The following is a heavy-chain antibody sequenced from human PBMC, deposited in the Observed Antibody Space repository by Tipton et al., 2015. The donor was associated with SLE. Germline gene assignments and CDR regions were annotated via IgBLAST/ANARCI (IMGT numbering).Heavy chain of an antibody. CDR3: AKDSSGYYSAFDI. CDR1: GFTFDDYA. D-gene: IGHD3-22*01. CDR2: ISWNSGSI. V-gene: IGHV3-9*01. J-gene: IGHJ3*02. Sequence: SLRLSCAASGFTFDDYAMHWVRQAPGKGLEWVSGISWNSGSIGYADSVKGRFTISRDNAKNSLYLQMNSLRAEDTALYYCAKDSSGYYSAFDIWGQGTMVTVYS.